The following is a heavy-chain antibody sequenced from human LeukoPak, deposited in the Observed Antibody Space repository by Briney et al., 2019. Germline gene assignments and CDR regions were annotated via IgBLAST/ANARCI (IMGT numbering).Heavy chain of an antibody. CDR2: ISSSSSTI. D-gene: IGHD2-15*01. CDR1: AFTFSSYS. Sequence: GGSLRLSCAASAFTFSSYSMNWVRQAPGKGLEWVSHISSSSSTIYYADSVKGRFTISRDNAKNSLYLQMNSLTDEDTAVYHCAKLRGGGPLDYWGQGTLVTVSS. CDR3: AKLRGGGPLDY. V-gene: IGHV3-48*02. J-gene: IGHJ4*02.